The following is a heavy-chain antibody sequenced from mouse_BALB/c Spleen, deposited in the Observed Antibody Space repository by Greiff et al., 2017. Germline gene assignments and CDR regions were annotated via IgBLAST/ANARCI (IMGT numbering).Heavy chain of an antibody. CDR3: AREGAYYGNQYAMDY. Sequence: EVMLVESGGDLVKPGGSLKLSCAASGFTFSSYGMSWVRQTPDKRLEWVATISSGGSYTYYPDSVKGRFTISRDNAKNTLYLQMSSLKSEDTAMYYCAREGAYYGNQYAMDYWGQGTSVTVSS. J-gene: IGHJ4*01. V-gene: IGHV5-6*01. D-gene: IGHD2-10*01. CDR2: ISSGGSYT. CDR1: GFTFSSYG.